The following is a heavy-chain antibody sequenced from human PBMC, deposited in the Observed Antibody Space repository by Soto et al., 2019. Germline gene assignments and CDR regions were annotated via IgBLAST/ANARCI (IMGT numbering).Heavy chain of an antibody. D-gene: IGHD3-10*01. V-gene: IGHV1-69*06. CDR2: IIPIFGTA. CDR3: AREYYYGSGSPWYFDY. Sequence: QVQLVQSGAEVKKPGSSVKVSCKASGGTFSSYAISWVRQAPGQGFEWMGGIIPIFGTANYAQKFQGRVTITADKSTSTAYMELSSLRSEDTAVYYCAREYYYGSGSPWYFDYWGQGTLVTVSS. CDR1: GGTFSSYA. J-gene: IGHJ4*02.